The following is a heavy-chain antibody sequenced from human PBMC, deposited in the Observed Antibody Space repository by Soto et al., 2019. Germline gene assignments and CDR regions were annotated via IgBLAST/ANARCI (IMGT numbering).Heavy chain of an antibody. CDR1: GYSFTTYW. CDR3: ATRQRIPAANAAFDA. CDR2: IYPGDSNT. Sequence: GESLKISCKGSGYSFTTYWIGWVRQMPGTGLQWMGIIYPGDSNTKYSPSFQGQVTISADKSISTAYLQWASLKASDTAMYHCATRQRIPAANAAFDAWGQETMLTVSS. J-gene: IGHJ3*01. V-gene: IGHV5-51*01. D-gene: IGHD2-2*01.